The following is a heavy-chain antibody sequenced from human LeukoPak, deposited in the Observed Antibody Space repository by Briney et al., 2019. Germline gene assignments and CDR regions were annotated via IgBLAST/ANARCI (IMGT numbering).Heavy chain of an antibody. CDR1: GGSISSGGYY. CDR2: IYHSGST. V-gene: IGHV4-30-2*01. Sequence: SETLSLTCTVSGGSISSGGYYWSWIRQPPGKGLEWTGYIYHSGSTYYNPSLKSRVTISVDRSKNQFSLKLSSVTAADTAVYYCARVPSPRYYYYYMDVWGKGTTVTVSS. CDR3: ARVPSPRYYYYYMDV. J-gene: IGHJ6*03.